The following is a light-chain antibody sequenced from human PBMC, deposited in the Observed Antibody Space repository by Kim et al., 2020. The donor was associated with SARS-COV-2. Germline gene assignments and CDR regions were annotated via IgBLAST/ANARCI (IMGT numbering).Light chain of an antibody. CDR3: QSYDSSLTGWV. CDR1: SSNIGTGYD. Sequence: QSVLTQPPSVSGAPGQTVTISCTGSSSNIGTGYDVHWYQQLPGTAPKLLLWRDSNRPSGVPDRFSGSKSGTSASLAITGLQAEDEADYYCQSYDSSLTGWVFGGGTQLTVL. J-gene: IGLJ3*02. V-gene: IGLV1-40*01. CDR2: RDS.